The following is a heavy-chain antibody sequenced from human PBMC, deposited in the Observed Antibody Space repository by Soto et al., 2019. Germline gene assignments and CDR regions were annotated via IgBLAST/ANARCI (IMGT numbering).Heavy chain of an antibody. V-gene: IGHV1-2*04. CDR3: AREGVGATMADAFDI. J-gene: IGHJ3*02. D-gene: IGHD1-26*01. Sequence: GASVKVSCKASGYTFTGYYMHWVRQAPGQGLEWMGWINPNSGGTNYAQKFQGWVTMTRVTSISTAYMELSRLRSDDTAVYYCAREGVGATMADAFDIWGQGTMVTVSS. CDR1: GYTFTGYY. CDR2: INPNSGGT.